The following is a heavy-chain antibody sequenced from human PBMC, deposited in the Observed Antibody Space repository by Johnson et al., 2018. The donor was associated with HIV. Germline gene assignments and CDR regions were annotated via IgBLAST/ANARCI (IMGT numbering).Heavy chain of an antibody. Sequence: VQLVESGGGLVQPGGSLRLSCAASGFTFRSYDIHWVRQVTGKGLEWVSAISGSGGSTYYADSVKGRFTISRDNSKNTLYLQMNSLRAEDTAVYYCAKDPSILWWEGAFDIWGQGTMVTVSS. CDR2: ISGSGGST. CDR1: GFTFRSYD. CDR3: AKDPSILWWEGAFDI. V-gene: IGHV3-23*04. J-gene: IGHJ3*02. D-gene: IGHD2-21*01.